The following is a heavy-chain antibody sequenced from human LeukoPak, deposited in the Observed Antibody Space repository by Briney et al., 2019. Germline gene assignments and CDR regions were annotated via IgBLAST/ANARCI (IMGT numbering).Heavy chain of an antibody. CDR3: ANLRGSGVTPFKS. D-gene: IGHD3-10*01. CDR2: ISGSGDTT. Sequence: GGSLRLSCAASGFTFSTYAMSWVRQAPGKGLEWVSGISGSGDTTYYADSVKGRFTISRDNSKNTLYLQMNSLRVEDTAVYYFANLRGSGVTPFKSWGQGPLVTVSS. CDR1: GFTFSTYA. V-gene: IGHV3-23*01. J-gene: IGHJ5*02.